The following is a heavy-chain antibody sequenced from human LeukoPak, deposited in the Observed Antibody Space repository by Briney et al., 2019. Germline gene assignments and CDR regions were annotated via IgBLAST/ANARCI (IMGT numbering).Heavy chain of an antibody. CDR1: GYTLTELS. D-gene: IGHD3-22*01. J-gene: IGHJ3*02. V-gene: IGHV1-24*01. CDR3: ATAHPYYYDSSGLPRRAFDI. CDR2: FDPEDGET. Sequence: ASVKVSCNVSGYTLTELSMHWVRQAPGKGLEWMGGFDPEDGETIYAQKFQGRVTMTEDTSTDTAYMELSSLRSEDTAVYYCATAHPYYYDSSGLPRRAFDIWGQGTMVTVSS.